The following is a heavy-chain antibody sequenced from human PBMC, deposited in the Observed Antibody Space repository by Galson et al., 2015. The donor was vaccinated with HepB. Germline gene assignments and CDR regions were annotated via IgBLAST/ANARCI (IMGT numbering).Heavy chain of an antibody. CDR3: ARSVYYYDSSGYRYYGMDV. Sequence: SVKVSCKASGGTFSSYAISWVRQAPGQGLEWMGGIIPIFGTANYAQKFQGRVTITADESTSTAYMELSSLRSEDTAVYYCARSVYYYDSSGYRYYGMDVWGQGTTVTVSS. V-gene: IGHV1-69*13. D-gene: IGHD3-22*01. J-gene: IGHJ6*02. CDR2: IIPIFGTA. CDR1: GGTFSSYA.